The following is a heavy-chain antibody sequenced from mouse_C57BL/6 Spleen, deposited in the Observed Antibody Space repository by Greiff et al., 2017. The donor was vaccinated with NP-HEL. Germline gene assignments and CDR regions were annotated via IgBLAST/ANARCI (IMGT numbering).Heavy chain of an antibody. CDR2: INPSTGGT. Sequence: EVQLQQSGPELVKPGASVKISCKASGYSFTGYYMNWVKQSPEKSLEWIGEINPSTGGTTYNQKFKAKATLTVDKSSSTAYMQLKSLTSEDSAVYYCARETCCSSYTWYFDVWGTGTTVTVSS. CDR1: GYSFTGYY. CDR3: ARETCCSSYTWYFDV. J-gene: IGHJ1*03. D-gene: IGHD1-1*01. V-gene: IGHV1-42*01.